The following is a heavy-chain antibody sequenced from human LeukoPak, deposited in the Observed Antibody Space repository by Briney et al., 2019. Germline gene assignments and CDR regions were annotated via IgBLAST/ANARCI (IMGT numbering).Heavy chain of an antibody. CDR2: ISWNSGSI. CDR1: GFTLDDYP. Sequence: GRSLRLSCAASGFTLDDYPMHCVPQAPGKGLEWVSGISWNSGSIGYADSVKRRFTISRDNAKNSLYLQMTSLRAEDTAVYLCAKGRDKYQLLAKNWFDPWGEGTVVTVSS. CDR3: AKGRDKYQLLAKNWFDP. D-gene: IGHD2-2*01. J-gene: IGHJ5*02. V-gene: IGHV3-9*01.